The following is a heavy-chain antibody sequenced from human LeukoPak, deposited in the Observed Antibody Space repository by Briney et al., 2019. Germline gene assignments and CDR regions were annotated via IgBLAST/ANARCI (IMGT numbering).Heavy chain of an antibody. CDR3: AKGWTEGSKWYYFDY. J-gene: IGHJ4*02. CDR1: GFTFSSYG. D-gene: IGHD2-8*01. Sequence: GRSLRLSCAASGFTFSSYGMHWVRQAPGKGLEWVAVISYDGSNKYYADSVKGRFTISRDNSKNTLYLQMNSLRAEDTAVHYCAKGWTEGSKWYYFDYWGQGTLVTVSS. V-gene: IGHV3-30*18. CDR2: ISYDGSNK.